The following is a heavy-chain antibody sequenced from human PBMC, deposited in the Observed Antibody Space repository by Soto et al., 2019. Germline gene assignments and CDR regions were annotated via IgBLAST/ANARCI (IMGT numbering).Heavy chain of an antibody. CDR2: ISGSGGST. V-gene: IGHV3-23*01. Sequence: GGSLRLSCAASGFTFSSYWMSRVRQAPGKGLEWVSAISGSGGSTYYADSVKGRFTISRDNSKNTLYLQMNSLRAEDTAVYYCAKGRSEYYYYGMDVWGQGTTVTVSS. J-gene: IGHJ6*02. CDR1: GFTFSSYW. CDR3: AKGRSEYYYYGMDV.